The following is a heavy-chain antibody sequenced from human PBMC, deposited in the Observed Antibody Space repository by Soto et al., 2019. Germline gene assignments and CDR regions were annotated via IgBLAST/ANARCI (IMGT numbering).Heavy chain of an antibody. CDR1: GGSISSGDYY. CDR3: ARVLTEYSSSVGANWFDP. D-gene: IGHD6-6*01. Sequence: SETLSLTCTVSGGSISSGDYYWSWIRQPPGKGLEWIGYIYYSGSTYYNPSLKSRVTISVDTSKNQFSLKLSSVTAADTAVYYCARVLTEYSSSVGANWFDPWGQGTLVTVSS. CDR2: IYYSGST. J-gene: IGHJ5*02. V-gene: IGHV4-30-4*01.